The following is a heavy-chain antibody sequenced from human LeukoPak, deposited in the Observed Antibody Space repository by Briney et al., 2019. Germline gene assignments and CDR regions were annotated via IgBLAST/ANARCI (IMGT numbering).Heavy chain of an antibody. CDR3: ARVGTYYYDSVSWFDP. D-gene: IGHD3-22*01. CDR1: GGTFSSYA. J-gene: IGHJ5*02. V-gene: IGHV1-69*04. Sequence: ASVKVSCKASGGTFSSYAISWVRQAPGQGLEWMGRIIPILGIANYAQKFQGRVTITADKSTSTAYMELSSLRSEDTAVYYCARVGTYYYDSVSWFDPWGQGTLVTVSS. CDR2: IIPILGIA.